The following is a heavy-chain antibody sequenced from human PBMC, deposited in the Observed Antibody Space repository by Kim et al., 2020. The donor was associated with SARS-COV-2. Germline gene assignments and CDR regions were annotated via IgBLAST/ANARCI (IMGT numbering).Heavy chain of an antibody. CDR2: GTNT. J-gene: IGHJ5*01. V-gene: IGHV3-74*01. Sequence: GTNTAYADSVKGRFTISRDNAKNTLYLQLNSLRAEDTAMYYCTRTNYHDSWGQGTLVTVSS. D-gene: IGHD1-7*01. CDR3: TRTNYHDS.